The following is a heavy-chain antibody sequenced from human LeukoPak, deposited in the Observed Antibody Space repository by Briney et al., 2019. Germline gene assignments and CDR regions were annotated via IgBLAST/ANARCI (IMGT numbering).Heavy chain of an antibody. D-gene: IGHD6-13*01. CDR3: AKDRTGIIAAAAMAY. CDR2: ISGSGGST. Sequence: GWSLTLSCAASGFTFSSYAMSWVCQAPGKGLEWVSAISGSGGSTYYADSVKGRFTISRDNSRNTLHLQMITLRAEDTAVYYCAKDRTGIIAAAAMAYWGQGTLVTVPS. J-gene: IGHJ4*02. V-gene: IGHV3-23*01. CDR1: GFTFSSYA.